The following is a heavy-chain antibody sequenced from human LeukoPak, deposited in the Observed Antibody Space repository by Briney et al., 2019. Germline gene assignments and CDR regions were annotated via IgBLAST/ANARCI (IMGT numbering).Heavy chain of an antibody. CDR2: ISWNSGSI. CDR1: GFTFDDYA. J-gene: IGHJ4*02. D-gene: IGHD6-19*01. Sequence: PGGSLRLSCAASGFTFDDYAMHWVRQAPGKGLEWVSGISWNSGSIGYADSVKGRFTISRDNAKNSLYLEMNSLRAEDTAIYYCGKTTTGYSSGQKPAWPVDYWGQGTLVTVSS. V-gene: IGHV3-9*01. CDR3: GKTTTGYSSGQKPAWPVDY.